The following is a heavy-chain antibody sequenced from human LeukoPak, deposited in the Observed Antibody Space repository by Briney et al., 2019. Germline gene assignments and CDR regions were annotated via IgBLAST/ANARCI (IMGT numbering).Heavy chain of an antibody. CDR3: ARLDWSNWCFDL. CDR2: IYYTGST. V-gene: IGHV4-39*01. D-gene: IGHD3/OR15-3a*01. Sequence: SETLSLTCAVSGGSISSGSYYWGWIRQPPGKGLEWIGSIYYTGSTYYNPSLKSRVTISVDTSKSQFSLNLSSVTAADTAVYYCARLDWSNWCFDLWGRGTLVIVSS. CDR1: GGSISSGSYY. J-gene: IGHJ2*01.